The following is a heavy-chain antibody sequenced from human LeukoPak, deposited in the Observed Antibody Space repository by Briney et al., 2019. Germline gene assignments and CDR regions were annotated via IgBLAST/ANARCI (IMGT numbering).Heavy chain of an antibody. Sequence: SETLSLTCTVSGGSISSYYWSWIRQPPGKGLEWIGYIYYRGSTNYNPSLKSRVTISVDTSKNQFSLKLSSVTAADTAVYYCASRLYIGSYVEDYWGQGTLVTVSS. J-gene: IGHJ4*02. V-gene: IGHV4-59*01. D-gene: IGHD1-26*01. CDR2: IYYRGST. CDR3: ASRLYIGSYVEDY. CDR1: GGSISSYY.